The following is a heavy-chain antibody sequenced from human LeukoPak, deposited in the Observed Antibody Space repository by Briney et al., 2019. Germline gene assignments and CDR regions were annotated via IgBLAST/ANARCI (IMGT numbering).Heavy chain of an antibody. V-gene: IGHV3-7*05. CDR2: IKRDGGEK. Sequence: GGSLRLSCEASGFIFSTYWMSWVRQAPGEGLEWVANIKRDGGEKYYVDSVKGRFTISRDNAKNSLYLQMNSLRADDTALYYCARLAPSGSPHFDSWGQGTLVTVSS. J-gene: IGHJ4*02. CDR1: GFIFSTYW. D-gene: IGHD3-10*01. CDR3: ARLAPSGSPHFDS.